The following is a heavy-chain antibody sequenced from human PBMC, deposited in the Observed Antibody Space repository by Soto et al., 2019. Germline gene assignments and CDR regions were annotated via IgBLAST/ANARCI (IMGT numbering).Heavy chain of an antibody. CDR2: IYYSGST. V-gene: IGHV4-31*03. CDR1: GGSISSGGYY. J-gene: IGHJ4*02. D-gene: IGHD2-21*01. CDR3: ARAHGFGDITDCGGDCYFLDY. Sequence: SETLSLPCTVSGGSISSGGYYWSWIRQHPGKGLEWIGYIYYSGSTYYNPSLKSRVTISVDTSKNQFSLKLSSVTAADTAVYYCARAHGFGDITDCGGDCYFLDYWGQGTLVTVSS.